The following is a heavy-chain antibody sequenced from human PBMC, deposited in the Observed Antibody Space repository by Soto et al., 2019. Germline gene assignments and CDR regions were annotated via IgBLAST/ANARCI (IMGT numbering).Heavy chain of an antibody. V-gene: IGHV1-2*02. CDR3: AREGVVHIVATTRGFDS. D-gene: IGHD5-12*01. CDR1: GYTFTGYY. CDR2: INPNSGGT. J-gene: IGHJ4*02. Sequence: ASGKVCGKASGYTFTGYYMHWVRQAPGQGLEWMGWINPNSGGTNYAQKFQGRVTMTRDTSISTAYMELSRLRSDDTAVYYCAREGVVHIVATTRGFDSWGQGTTVTVS.